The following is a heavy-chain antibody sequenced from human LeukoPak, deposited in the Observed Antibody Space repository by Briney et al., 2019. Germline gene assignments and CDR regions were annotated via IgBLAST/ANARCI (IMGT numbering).Heavy chain of an antibody. V-gene: IGHV4-59*01. CDR2: IYYSGST. D-gene: IGHD2-2*01. Sequence: SETLSLTCTVSGGSISSYYWSWIRQPPGQGLEWIGYIYYSGSTNYNPSLKSRVTISVDTSKNQFSLKLSSVTAADTAVYYCARDSWRYCSSTSCENVWGQGTLVTVSS. CDR1: GGSISSYY. J-gene: IGHJ4*02. CDR3: ARDSWRYCSSTSCENV.